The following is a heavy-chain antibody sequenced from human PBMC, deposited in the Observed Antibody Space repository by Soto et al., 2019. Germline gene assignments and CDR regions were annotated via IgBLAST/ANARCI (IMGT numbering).Heavy chain of an antibody. V-gene: IGHV1-69*13. CDR1: GGTFSSYA. CDR2: ITPIFGTA. D-gene: IGHD5-12*01. J-gene: IGHJ5*02. Sequence: ASVKVSCKASGGTFSSYAISWVRQAPGQGLEWMGGITPIFGTANYAQKFQGRVTITADESTSTAYMELSSLRPEDTAVYYCARIVATIRGWFDPWGQGTLVTVSS. CDR3: ARIVATIRGWFDP.